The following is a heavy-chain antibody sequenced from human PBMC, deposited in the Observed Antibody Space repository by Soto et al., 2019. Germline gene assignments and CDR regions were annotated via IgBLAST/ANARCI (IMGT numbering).Heavy chain of an antibody. D-gene: IGHD3-22*01. CDR3: AKMSSENYYDPVFS. V-gene: IGHV3-11*01. Sequence: QVQLVESGGGVVKTSGSLRIACAASGFTFSDYYMSWVRQAPGKGLEWVSYISSSGNTIYYADSVKGRFTISRDNAKNSVYLQMNSLRAEDTALYFCAKMSSENYYDPVFSWGQGPLVTVSS. CDR1: GFTFSDYY. J-gene: IGHJ5*02. CDR2: ISSSGNTI.